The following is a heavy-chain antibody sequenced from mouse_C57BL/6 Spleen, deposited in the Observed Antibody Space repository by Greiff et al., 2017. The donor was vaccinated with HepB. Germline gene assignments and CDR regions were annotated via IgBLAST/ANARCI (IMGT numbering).Heavy chain of an antibody. Sequence: EVKLVESGAELVKPGASVKLSCTASGFNIKDYYMHWVKQRTEQGLEWIGRIDPEDGETKYAPKFQGKATITADTSSNTAYLQLSSLTSEDTAVYYCARPLYYGNYDGFAYWGQGTLVTVSA. CDR1: GFNIKDYY. CDR2: IDPEDGET. V-gene: IGHV14-2*01. J-gene: IGHJ3*01. CDR3: ARPLYYGNYDGFAY. D-gene: IGHD2-1*01.